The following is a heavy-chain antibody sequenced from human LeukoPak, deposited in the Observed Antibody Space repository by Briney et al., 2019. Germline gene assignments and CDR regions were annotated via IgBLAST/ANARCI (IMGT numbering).Heavy chain of an antibody. CDR1: GGTFSSYA. Sequence: ASVKVSCKASGGTFSSYAISWVRQAPGQGLEWMGIINPSGGSTSYAQKFQGRVTMTRDTSTSTVYMELSSLRSEDTAVYYCARFLFPGGDEIVDYWGQGTLVTVSS. CDR3: ARFLFPGGDEIVDY. CDR2: INPSGGST. V-gene: IGHV1-46*01. J-gene: IGHJ4*02. D-gene: IGHD2-21*02.